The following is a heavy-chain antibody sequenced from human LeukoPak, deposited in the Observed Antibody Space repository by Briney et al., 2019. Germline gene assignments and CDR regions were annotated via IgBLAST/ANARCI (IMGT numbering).Heavy chain of an antibody. D-gene: IGHD1-1*01. CDR3: VRHLERLGWFDP. CDR2: IHYSGST. Sequence: GSLRLSCAASGFTFSTYEMNWVRQPPGKGLEWIGYIHYSGSTSYNPSLKSRVTISLDTSKSQFSLSLSSVTAADTAVYYCVRHLERLGWFDPWGQGTLVTASS. CDR1: GFTFSTYE. J-gene: IGHJ5*02. V-gene: IGHV4-59*08.